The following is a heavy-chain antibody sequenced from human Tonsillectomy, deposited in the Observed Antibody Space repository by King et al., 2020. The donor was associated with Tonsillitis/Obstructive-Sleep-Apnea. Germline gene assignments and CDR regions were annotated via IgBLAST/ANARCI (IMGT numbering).Heavy chain of an antibody. V-gene: IGHV3-7*03. CDR3: ARELKWLRLDY. Sequence: VQLVESGGGLVQPGGSLRLSCAASGFTFSNYWISWVRQAPGKGLEWVANIMKDGSEKSYVDSVKGRFTISRDNAKNLLYLQMNSLRAEDTAVYYCARELKWLRLDYWGQGTLVTVSS. J-gene: IGHJ4*02. D-gene: IGHD5-12*01. CDR1: GFTFSNYW. CDR2: IMKDGSEK.